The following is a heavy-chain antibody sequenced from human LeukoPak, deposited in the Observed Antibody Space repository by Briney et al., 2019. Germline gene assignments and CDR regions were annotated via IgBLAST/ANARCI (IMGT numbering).Heavy chain of an antibody. Sequence: ASVKVSCKASGYTFTSYAMNWVRQAPGQGLEWMGWINTNTGNPTYAQGFTGRFVFSLDTSVSTAYLQISSLKAEDTAVYYCARTVYYYDSSGETKDYWGQGTLVTVSS. V-gene: IGHV7-4-1*02. CDR1: GYTFTSYA. CDR2: INTNTGNP. J-gene: IGHJ4*02. CDR3: ARTVYYYDSSGETKDY. D-gene: IGHD3-22*01.